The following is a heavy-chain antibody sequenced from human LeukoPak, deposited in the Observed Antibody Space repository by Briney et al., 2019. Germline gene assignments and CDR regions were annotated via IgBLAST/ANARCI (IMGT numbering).Heavy chain of an antibody. D-gene: IGHD6-13*01. CDR2: IYYSGST. J-gene: IGHJ6*02. CDR1: GGSISSYY. Sequence: PSETLSLTCTVSGGSISSYYWSWIRQPPGKGLEWIGYIYYSGSTNYNPSLRSRVTISVDTSKNQFSLKLSSVTAADTAVYYCARGGSSSWYGYYYYGMDVWGQGTTVTVSS. V-gene: IGHV4-59*01. CDR3: ARGGSSSWYGYYYYGMDV.